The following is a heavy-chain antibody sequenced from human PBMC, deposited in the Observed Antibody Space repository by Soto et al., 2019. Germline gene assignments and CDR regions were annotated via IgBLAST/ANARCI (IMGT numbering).Heavy chain of an antibody. D-gene: IGHD2-15*01. CDR1: GFTFSSYG. CDR2: IWYDGSNK. CDR3: ARGGGGSCYPDY. Sequence: QVQLVESGGGVVQPGRSLRLSCAASGFTFSSYGMHWVRQAPGKGLEWVAVIWYDGSNKYYADSVKGRFTISRDNSKNTLYLQMNSLRSDDTAVYYGARGGGGSCYPDYWGQGTLVTVSS. J-gene: IGHJ4*02. V-gene: IGHV3-33*01.